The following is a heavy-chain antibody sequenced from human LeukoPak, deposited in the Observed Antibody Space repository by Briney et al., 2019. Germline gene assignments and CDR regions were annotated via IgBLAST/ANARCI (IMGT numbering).Heavy chain of an antibody. V-gene: IGHV4-34*01. D-gene: IGHD3-22*01. CDR1: GGSFSGYY. J-gene: IGHJ4*02. CDR3: AKDGPRNYYYDSRGNYFDY. CDR2: INHSGST. Sequence: PSETLSLTCAVYGGSFSGYYWSWIRQPPGKGLEWIGEINHSGSTNYNPSLKSRVTISVDTSKNQFSLKLSSVTAADTAVYYCAKDGPRNYYYDSRGNYFDYWGQGTLVTVSS.